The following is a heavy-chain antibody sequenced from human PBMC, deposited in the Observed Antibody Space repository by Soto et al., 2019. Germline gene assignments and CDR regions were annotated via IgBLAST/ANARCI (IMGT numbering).Heavy chain of an antibody. CDR1: GGSISSYY. D-gene: IGHD3-10*01. CDR3: ARVTMVRGEGGYYFDY. CDR2: IYYSGST. Sequence: SETLSLTCTVSGGSISSYYWSWIRQPPGKGLEWIGYIYYSGSTNYNPSLKSRVTISVDTSKNQFSLKLSSVTAADTAVYYCARVTMVRGEGGYYFDYWGQGTLVTVSS. V-gene: IGHV4-59*01. J-gene: IGHJ4*02.